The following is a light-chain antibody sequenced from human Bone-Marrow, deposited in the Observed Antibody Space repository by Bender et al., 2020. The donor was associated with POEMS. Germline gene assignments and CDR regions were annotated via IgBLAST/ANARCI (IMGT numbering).Light chain of an antibody. V-gene: IGLV2-8*01. CDR2: DVT. CDR3: SSYAGGNNFL. CDR1: SSDVGGYKF. J-gene: IGLJ2*01. Sequence: QSALTQPPSASGSPGQSVTMSCAGTSSDVGGYKFVSWYQQHPGKAPKLMIYDVTKRPPGVPDRFSGSKSGNTASLTISGLQADDEADYYCSSYAGGNNFLFGGGTTLTVL.